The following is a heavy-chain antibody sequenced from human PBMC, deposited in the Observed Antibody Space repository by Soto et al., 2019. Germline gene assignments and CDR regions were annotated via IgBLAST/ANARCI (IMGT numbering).Heavy chain of an antibody. CDR3: ARGRYCLTGRCFPNWFDS. CDR1: GDSISTVDYF. V-gene: IGHV4-30-4*01. Sequence: QVHLLESGPGLVKPSQTLSLTCSVSGDSISTVDYFWAWIRQPTGQALEYIGYIYKSTTTYYNPSFESRVAISLDTSKSQFSLNVTSVTAADTAVYFCARGRYCLTGRCFPNWFDSWGQVTLVTVSS. J-gene: IGHJ5*01. CDR2: IYKSTTT. D-gene: IGHD2-15*01.